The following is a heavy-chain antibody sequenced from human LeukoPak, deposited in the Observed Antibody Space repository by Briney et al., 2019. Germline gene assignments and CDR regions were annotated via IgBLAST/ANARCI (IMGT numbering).Heavy chain of an antibody. CDR3: AAPSRIQLDY. V-gene: IGHV1-58*01. CDR2: IVVGSGNT. CDR1: GFTFPSSA. D-gene: IGHD5-18*01. Sequence: SVKVSCKASGFTFPSSAVQRVRQARGQRLEWIGWIVVGSGNTNYAQKFQERVTITRDMSTSTAYMELSSLRSEDTAVYYCAAPSRIQLDYWGQGTLVTVSS. J-gene: IGHJ4*02.